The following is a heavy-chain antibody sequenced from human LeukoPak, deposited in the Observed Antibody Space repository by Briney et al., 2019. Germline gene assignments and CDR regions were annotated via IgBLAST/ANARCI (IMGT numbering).Heavy chain of an antibody. Sequence: GGSLRLSCAASGFTFSSYGMHWVRQAPGKGLEWVAFIRYDGSNKYYADSVKGRFTISRDNSKNTLYLQMNSLRAEDTAVYYCARDMGGYSSGEGAFDIWGQGTMVTVSS. CDR2: IRYDGSNK. V-gene: IGHV3-30*02. CDR1: GFTFSSYG. CDR3: ARDMGGYSSGEGAFDI. J-gene: IGHJ3*02. D-gene: IGHD6-19*01.